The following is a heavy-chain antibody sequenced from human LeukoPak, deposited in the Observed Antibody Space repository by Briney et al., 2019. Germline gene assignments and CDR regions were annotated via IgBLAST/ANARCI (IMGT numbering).Heavy chain of an antibody. CDR2: IIPIFGTA. D-gene: IGHD6-6*01. CDR1: GGTFSSYA. Sequence: SVKVSSKASGGTFSSYAISWVLHAPRQRLEWIGGIIPIFGTANYAKKLQGRVTITTDQSTSTAYMELSSLRSEDTAVYYCARTPYSSSSRYWFDPLGQGTLVTVSS. V-gene: IGHV1-69*05. CDR3: ARTPYSSSSRYWFDP. J-gene: IGHJ5*02.